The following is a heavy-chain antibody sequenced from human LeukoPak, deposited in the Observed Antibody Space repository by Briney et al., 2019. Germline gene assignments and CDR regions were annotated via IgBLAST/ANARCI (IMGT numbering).Heavy chain of an antibody. V-gene: IGHV1-69*05. CDR2: IIPIFGTA. CDR1: GGTFSSYA. Sequence: ASVKVSCKASGGTFSSYAISWVRQAPGQGLEWMGGIIPIFGTANYAQKFQGRVTMTRDTSTSTVYMELSSLRSEDTAVYYCARDSVPAAPYNWFDPWGQGTLVTVSS. J-gene: IGHJ5*02. D-gene: IGHD2-2*01. CDR3: ARDSVPAAPYNWFDP.